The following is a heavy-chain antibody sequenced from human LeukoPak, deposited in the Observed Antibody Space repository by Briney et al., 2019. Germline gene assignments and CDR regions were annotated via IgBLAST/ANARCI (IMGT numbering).Heavy chain of an antibody. CDR2: INSDGSST. Sequence: GGSLRLSCAASGFTFSSYWMHWVRQAPGKGLVWVSRINSDGSSTSHADSVKGRFTISRDNAKNTLYLQMNSLRAEDTAVYYCASRDPPYYYGSGSYWTYGMDVWGQGTTVTVSS. CDR1: GFTFSSYW. CDR3: ASRDPPYYYGSGSYWTYGMDV. J-gene: IGHJ6*02. V-gene: IGHV3-74*01. D-gene: IGHD3-10*01.